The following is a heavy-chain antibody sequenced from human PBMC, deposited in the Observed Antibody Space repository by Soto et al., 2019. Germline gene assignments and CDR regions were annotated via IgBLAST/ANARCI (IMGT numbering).Heavy chain of an antibody. CDR1: GYTFTDYY. J-gene: IGHJ6*02. CDR3: ARSRRDYYGMDV. Sequence: GASVKVSCKASGYTFTDYYMRWVRQAPGQGLEWMGWINPNSGGTNYAQKFQGWVTMTRDTSISTAYMELSRLRSDDTAVYYCARSRRDYYGMDVWGQGTTVTVSS. V-gene: IGHV1-2*04. CDR2: INPNSGGT.